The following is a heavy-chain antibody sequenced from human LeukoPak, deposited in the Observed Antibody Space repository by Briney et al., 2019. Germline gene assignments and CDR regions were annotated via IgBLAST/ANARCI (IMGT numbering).Heavy chain of an antibody. Sequence: GGSLRLSCAASGFTFSSSWMNWVRQAPGKGLEWVAYTDQDGSEKYYVDSVKGRFTISRDNTKNSLYLQMNSLRAEDTAIYYCARDGSGYYSTWGQGTLVTASS. CDR3: ARDGSGYYST. V-gene: IGHV3-7*04. CDR1: GFTFSSSW. J-gene: IGHJ5*02. D-gene: IGHD6-13*01. CDR2: TDQDGSEK.